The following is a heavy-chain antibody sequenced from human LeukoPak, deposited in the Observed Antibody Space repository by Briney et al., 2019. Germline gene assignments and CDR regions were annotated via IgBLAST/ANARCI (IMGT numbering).Heavy chain of an antibody. CDR3: AREYSGYDWGQFDY. CDR1: GYTFTSYG. V-gene: IGHV1-18*01. Sequence: ASVKVSCKASGYTFTSYGISWVRQAPGQGLEWMGWISAYNGNTNYAQKLQGRVTMTTDTSTSTAYMELRSLRSDDTAVYYCAREYSGYDWGQFDYWGQGTLVTVSS. CDR2: ISAYNGNT. J-gene: IGHJ4*02. D-gene: IGHD5-12*01.